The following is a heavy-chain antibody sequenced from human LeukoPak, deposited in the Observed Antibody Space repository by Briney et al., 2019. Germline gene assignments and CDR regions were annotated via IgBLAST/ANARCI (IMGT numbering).Heavy chain of an antibody. V-gene: IGHV3-30*04. CDR2: MSYDGRHI. J-gene: IGHJ4*02. Sequence: PGGSLRLSCAASGFTFSTFAMPWVRQAPRKGLEWVALMSYDGRHIYYADSVKGRFTISRDNSQNTLFLQMNSLRDEDTALYYCARDWPPLDYWGQGTLVTVSS. CDR3: ARDWPPLDY. CDR1: GFTFSTFA.